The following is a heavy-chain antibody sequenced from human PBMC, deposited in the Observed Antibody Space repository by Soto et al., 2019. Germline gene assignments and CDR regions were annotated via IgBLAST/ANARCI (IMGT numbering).Heavy chain of an antibody. V-gene: IGHV3-23*01. CDR1: GLTFSSYA. J-gene: IGHJ5*02. CDR3: AKDQLYIRGVIHNWFDP. CDR2: ISGSGGST. Sequence: PGGSLRLSCAASGLTFSSYAMSWVRQAPGKGLEWVSAISGSGGSTYYADSVKGRFTISRDNSKNTLYLQMNSLRAEDTAAYYCAKDQLYIRGVIHNWFDPWGQGTLVTVSS. D-gene: IGHD3-10*02.